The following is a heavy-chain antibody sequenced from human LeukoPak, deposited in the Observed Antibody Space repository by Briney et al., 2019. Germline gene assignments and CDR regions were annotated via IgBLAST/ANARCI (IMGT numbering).Heavy chain of an antibody. Sequence: GESLKISCRGSGYIFANYWIGWVRQMPGKGLEWMGIIYPGDSDTRYSPSFQGQVTISADKSITTAYLQWSSLKASDTAMYYCARHGKGTTVTSRRAFDIWGQGTMVIVSS. V-gene: IGHV5-51*01. CDR3: ARHGKGTTVTSRRAFDI. CDR2: IYPGDSDT. D-gene: IGHD4-11*01. J-gene: IGHJ3*02. CDR1: GYIFANYW.